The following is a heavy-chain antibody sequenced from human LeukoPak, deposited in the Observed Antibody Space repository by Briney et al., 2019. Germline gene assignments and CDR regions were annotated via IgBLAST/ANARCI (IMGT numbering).Heavy chain of an antibody. CDR2: INHSGST. V-gene: IGHV4-34*01. J-gene: IGHJ3*02. CDR3: AREMRTMIVVVITTYAFDI. CDR1: GGSFSGYY. D-gene: IGHD3-22*01. Sequence: PSETLSLTCAVYGGSFSGYYWSWIRQPPGKGLEWIGEINHSGSTNYNPSLKSRVTISVDTSKNQFSLKLSSVTAADTAVYYRAREMRTMIVVVITTYAFDIWGQGTMVTVSS.